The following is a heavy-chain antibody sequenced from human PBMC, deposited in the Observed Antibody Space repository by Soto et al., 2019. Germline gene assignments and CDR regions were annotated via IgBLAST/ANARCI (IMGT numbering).Heavy chain of an antibody. CDR1: GFTFSNCA. V-gene: IGHV3-23*01. D-gene: IGHD5-12*01. CDR3: AKIFYREEHGYNFLDS. CDR2: ISGRGGST. J-gene: IGHJ4*02. Sequence: GGSLRLSCSASGFTFSNCAMSWVRQAPGKGLEWVSTISGRGGSTYYADSVKGRLTISRDNSKNTLFLQMNSLRAEDTAVYYCAKIFYREEHGYNFLDSWGQGTLVTVSS.